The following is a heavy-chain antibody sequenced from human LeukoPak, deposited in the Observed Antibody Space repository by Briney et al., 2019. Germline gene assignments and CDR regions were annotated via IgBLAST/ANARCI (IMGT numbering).Heavy chain of an antibody. V-gene: IGHV3-23*01. J-gene: IGHJ4*02. CDR3: AKAPLNYYDSSGYRDY. CDR1: GFTFSSYA. CDR2: ISGSGGST. D-gene: IGHD3-22*01. Sequence: GGSLRLSCAASGFTFSSYAMTWVRQAPGKGLEWVSDISGSGGSTYYAGSVKGRFIISRDNSKNTLYLQMNSLRAEDTAVYYCAKAPLNYYDSSGYRDYWGQGTLVTVSS.